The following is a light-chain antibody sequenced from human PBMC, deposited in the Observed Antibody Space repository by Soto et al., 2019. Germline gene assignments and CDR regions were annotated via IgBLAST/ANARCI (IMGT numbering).Light chain of an antibody. CDR2: AAS. J-gene: IGKJ3*01. CDR1: QGISSY. V-gene: IGKV1-9*01. CDR3: QQLRT. Sequence: DIQLTQSPSFLSASVGDRVTITCRASQGISSYLAWYQQKPGKAPKLLIYAASTLQCGVPSRFTGRGSGTEFTLTISSLQPEDFATYYCQQLRTFGPGTKVDIK.